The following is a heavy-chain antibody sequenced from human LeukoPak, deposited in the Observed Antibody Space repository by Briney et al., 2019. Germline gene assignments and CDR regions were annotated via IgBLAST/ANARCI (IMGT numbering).Heavy chain of an antibody. CDR1: GGSISSGSYY. D-gene: IGHD2-2*02. J-gene: IGHJ6*03. CDR2: IYTSGST. CDR3: ARGRRVAPTIPDYYYYYMDV. Sequence: SETLSLTCTVSGGSISSGSYYWSWIRQPAGKGLEWIGRIYTSGSTNYNPSLKSRVTISVDTSKNQFSLKLSSVTAADTAVYYCARGRRVAPTIPDYYYYYMDVWSKGTTVTVSS. V-gene: IGHV4-61*02.